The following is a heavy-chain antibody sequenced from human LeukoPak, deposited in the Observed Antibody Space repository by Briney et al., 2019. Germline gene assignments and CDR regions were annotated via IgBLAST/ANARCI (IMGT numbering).Heavy chain of an antibody. V-gene: IGHV1-8*03. CDR1: GYTFTSYD. J-gene: IGHJ6*03. CDR2: MNPNSGNT. CDR3: ARGSTPYYYYYMDV. Sequence: ASVKVSCKASGYTFTSYDINWVRQATGQGLEWMGWMNPNSGNTGYAQKFQGRGTITWNTSISTAYMELSSLRSEDTAVYYCARGSTPYYYYYMDVWGKGTTVTVSS.